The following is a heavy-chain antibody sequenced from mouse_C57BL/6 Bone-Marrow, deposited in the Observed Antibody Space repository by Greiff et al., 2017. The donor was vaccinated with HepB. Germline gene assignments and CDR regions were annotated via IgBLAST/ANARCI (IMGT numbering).Heavy chain of an antibody. D-gene: IGHD1-1*01. CDR1: GYTFTDYY. V-gene: IGHV1-19*01. CDR2: INPYNGGT. CDR3: ARAEGDYYGSRTSYWYFDV. J-gene: IGHJ1*03. Sequence: EVQLQQSGPVLVKPGASVKMSCKASGYTFTDYYMNWVKQSHGKSLEWIGVINPYNGGTSYNQKFKGKATLTVDKSSSSAYMELNSLTSEDSAVYYCARAEGDYYGSRTSYWYFDVWGTGTTVTVSS.